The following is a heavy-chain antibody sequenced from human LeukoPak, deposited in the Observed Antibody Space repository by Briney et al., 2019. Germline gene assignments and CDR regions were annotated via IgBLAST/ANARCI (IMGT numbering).Heavy chain of an antibody. D-gene: IGHD3-3*01. CDR1: GGSISSSSYY. V-gene: IGHV4-39*07. CDR2: IYYSGST. CDR3: ARGSYDFWSGNLDY. J-gene: IGHJ4*02. Sequence: SETLSLTCTVSGGSISSSSYYWGWIRQPPGEGLEWIGSIYYSGSTYYNPSLKSRVTISVDTSKNQFYLKVSSVTAAETAVYYCARGSYDFWSGNLDYWGQGTLVTVSS.